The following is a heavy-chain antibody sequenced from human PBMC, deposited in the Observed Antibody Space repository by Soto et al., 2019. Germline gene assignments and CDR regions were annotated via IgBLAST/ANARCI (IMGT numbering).Heavy chain of an antibody. Sequence: QVQLVQSGAEVKKPGSSVKVSCKASGGTFSSYAISWVRQAPGQGLEWMGGFSPIFGTADYAQKFPGRVTITADKSTSPDYMELGGLGSEETAVYYCASHSSLRGYCISTSCDGYYYGMDVCGQGTTVTVSS. CDR2: FSPIFGTA. J-gene: IGHJ6*02. D-gene: IGHD2-2*01. CDR3: ASHSSLRGYCISTSCDGYYYGMDV. CDR1: GGTFSSYA. V-gene: IGHV1-69*14.